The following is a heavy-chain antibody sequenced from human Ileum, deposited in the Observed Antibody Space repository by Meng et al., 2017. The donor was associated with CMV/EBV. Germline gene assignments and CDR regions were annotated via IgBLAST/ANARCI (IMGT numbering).Heavy chain of an antibody. Sequence: LQVTESGPGMVKPAETLSLTCTASGDPISSGSHSWAWFRQPPGKRLEWIGSMYFSGIADYNPSLKSRVTISLHATQKQFSLRLTSVTAADSAVYFCARDLTNKWFYYWGQGTLVTVSS. V-gene: IGHV4-39*07. D-gene: IGHD1-26*01. CDR1: GDPISSGSHS. CDR2: MYFSGIA. J-gene: IGHJ4*02. CDR3: ARDLTNKWFYY.